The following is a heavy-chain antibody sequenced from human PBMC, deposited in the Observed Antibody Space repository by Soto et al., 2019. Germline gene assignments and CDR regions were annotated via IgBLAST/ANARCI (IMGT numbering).Heavy chain of an antibody. V-gene: IGHV4-59*01. Sequence: SETLSLTCTVSGGSMNSYYWTWVRQPPGKGLEWIGYVYDSETSKYNASLESHITKSLDKSRNQFSLSLSYVTAADTAVYFCARYSPPKKSFD. CDR3: ARYSPPKKSFD. CDR2: VYDSETS. D-gene: IGHD2-21*01. CDR1: GGSMNSYY. J-gene: IGHJ5*01.